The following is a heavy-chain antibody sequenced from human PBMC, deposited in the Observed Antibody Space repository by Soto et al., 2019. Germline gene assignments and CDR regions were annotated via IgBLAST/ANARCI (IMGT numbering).Heavy chain of an antibody. D-gene: IGHD6-13*01. J-gene: IGHJ4*02. V-gene: IGHV1-2*02. CDR3: ARGYNRSSWRVFDY. Sequence: QVQLVQSGADVKKPGASVKVSCKTSGYTFSGYFMHWLRQAPGQGLEWMGWMNPNSGGTDYAQNFQGRVSMTWETSISTYYMELSRLSSDDTAIYYCARGYNRSSWRVFDYWGQGTLVTVSS. CDR1: GYTFSGYF. CDR2: MNPNSGGT.